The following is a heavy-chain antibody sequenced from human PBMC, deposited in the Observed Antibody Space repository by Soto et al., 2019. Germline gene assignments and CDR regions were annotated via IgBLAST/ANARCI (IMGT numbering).Heavy chain of an antibody. J-gene: IGHJ5*02. V-gene: IGHV4-4*07. CDR1: GGSISSFY. CDR2: IYTSGIT. Sequence: SETLPLTCTASGGSISSFYWSWIRQPAGKGLEWIGRIYTSGITNYNPSVKSRVTLSVDTSKNQFSLKLRSVTAADTAVYYCARVGMVGTVLGSWFDAWSQGTLVTVSA. D-gene: IGHD6-19*01. CDR3: ARVGMVGTVLGSWFDA.